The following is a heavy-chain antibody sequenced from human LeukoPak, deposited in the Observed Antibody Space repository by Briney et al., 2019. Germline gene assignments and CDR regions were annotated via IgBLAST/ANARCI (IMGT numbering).Heavy chain of an antibody. CDR2: IYPADSDT. CDR1: PYYFINFW. CDR3: ARGINDEYFQS. J-gene: IGHJ1*01. V-gene: IGHV5-51*01. Sequence: VESLKISCKDSPYYFINFWIGWVRQMPGKGLEWMGIIYPADSDTRYNPSFQGHVTISADRSASTAYLQWHSLKASDTAIYYCARGINDEYFQSWGQGTLVTVSS. D-gene: IGHD2/OR15-2a*01.